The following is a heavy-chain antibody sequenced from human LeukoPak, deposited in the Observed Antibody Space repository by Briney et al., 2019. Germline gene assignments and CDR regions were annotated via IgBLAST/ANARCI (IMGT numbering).Heavy chain of an antibody. CDR1: GFTFSNAW. Sequence: PGGSLRLSCAASGFTFSNAWMSWVRQPPGKGLEWVGFIRSKAYGGTTEYAASVKGRFTISRDDSKSIAYLQMNSLKTEDTAVYYCTRDADGDYEVVDYWGQGTLVIVSS. V-gene: IGHV3-49*04. CDR3: TRDADGDYEVVDY. CDR2: IRSKAYGGTT. D-gene: IGHD4-17*01. J-gene: IGHJ4*02.